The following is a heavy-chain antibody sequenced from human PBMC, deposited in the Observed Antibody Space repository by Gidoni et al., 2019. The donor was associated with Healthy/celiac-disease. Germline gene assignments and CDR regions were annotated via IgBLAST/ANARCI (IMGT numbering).Heavy chain of an antibody. CDR3: ARPITICGVVTIC. Sequence: EVEHVEAGVGSVEPVGSLRPSCEATGFPSRGSSMHWVRLASGKGLGWVGRIRSRASSGTTAYAASVKGRFTISRDNSKNTAYLQMNSLKAEDTAVYYCARPITICGVVTICWGQGTLVTVSS. CDR1: GFPSRGSS. CDR2: IRSRASSGTT. J-gene: IGHJ4*02. D-gene: IGHD3-3*01. V-gene: IGHV3-73*02.